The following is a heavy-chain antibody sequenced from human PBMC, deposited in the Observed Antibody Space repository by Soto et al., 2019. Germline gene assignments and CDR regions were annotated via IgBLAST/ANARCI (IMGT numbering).Heavy chain of an antibody. V-gene: IGHV1-3*01. CDR2: VDGGNGNT. J-gene: IGHJ4*02. CDR3: ARIRSRSSWYSFDS. CDR1: GYTFTNYA. D-gene: IGHD6-13*01. Sequence: ASVKVSCKASGYTFTNYAIHWVRQAPGQGLEWMGWVDGGNGNTKYSQKFQGRVTITRDTSASTAYMELSSLKSEDTAVYYCARIRSRSSWYSFDSWGQGTLVTVS.